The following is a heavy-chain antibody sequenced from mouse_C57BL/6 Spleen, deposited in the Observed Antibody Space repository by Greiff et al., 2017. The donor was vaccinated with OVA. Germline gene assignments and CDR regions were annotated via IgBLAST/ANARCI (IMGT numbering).Heavy chain of an antibody. CDR1: GYTFTSYW. CDR3: ASRDYDYGPFDY. D-gene: IGHD2-4*01. CDR2: IDPSDSYT. J-gene: IGHJ2*01. V-gene: IGHV1-59*01. Sequence: QVQLQQPGAELVRPGTSVKLSCKASGYTFTSYWMHWVKQRPGQGLEWIGVIDPSDSYTNYNQKFKGKATLTVDTSSSTAYMQLSSLTSEDSAVYYCASRDYDYGPFDYWGQGTTRTVSS.